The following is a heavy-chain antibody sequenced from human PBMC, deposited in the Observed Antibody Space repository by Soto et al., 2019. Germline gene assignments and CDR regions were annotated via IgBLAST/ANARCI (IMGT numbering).Heavy chain of an antibody. Sequence: ASVKVSCKASGYTFTSYGMHWVRQAPGQRLEWMGWINAANDDTKYSPKFQGRVTITRDTSASTAYMELSSLRSEDTAVYYCVRRHVSATGIDWFDPWGQGTLVTVSS. CDR2: INAANDDT. CDR1: GYTFTSYG. CDR3: VRRHVSATGIDWFDP. J-gene: IGHJ5*02. V-gene: IGHV1-3*01. D-gene: IGHD6-13*01.